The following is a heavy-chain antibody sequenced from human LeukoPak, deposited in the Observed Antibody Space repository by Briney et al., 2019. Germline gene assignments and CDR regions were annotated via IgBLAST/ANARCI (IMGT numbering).Heavy chain of an antibody. J-gene: IGHJ6*03. CDR2: INTSGNS. Sequence: SETLSLTCTVSGGSISGDYWSWIRQPAGKGLEWVGRINTSGNSNYNPSLKSRVTMSVDTSKNQFSLKLSSVTAADTAVYYCARGWGYMDVWGKGTTVTVSS. CDR3: ARGWGYMDV. V-gene: IGHV4-4*07. CDR1: GGSISGDY. D-gene: IGHD1-26*01.